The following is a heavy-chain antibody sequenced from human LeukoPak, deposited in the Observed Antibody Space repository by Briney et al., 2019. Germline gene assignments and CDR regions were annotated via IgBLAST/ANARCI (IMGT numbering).Heavy chain of an antibody. CDR2: IYYSGST. V-gene: IGHV4-39*01. Sequence: SQTLSLTCTVSGGSISSSSYYWGWMRQPPGKGLEWIVSIYYSGSTYYNPSLKSRVTISVDTSKNQFSLKLSSVTAADTAVYYCARGDFCSSSSCYLRPMDVWGKGTTVTVSS. D-gene: IGHD2-2*01. J-gene: IGHJ6*03. CDR1: GGSISSSSYY. CDR3: ARGDFCSSSSCYLRPMDV.